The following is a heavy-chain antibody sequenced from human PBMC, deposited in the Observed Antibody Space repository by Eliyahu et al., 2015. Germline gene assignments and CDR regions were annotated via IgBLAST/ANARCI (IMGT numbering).Heavy chain of an antibody. CDR1: GGSXSSSSYY. V-gene: IGHV4-39*01. CDR3: ARHLIDVEWSPYYFDY. Sequence: QLQLQESGPGLVKLSETLSLTCTVSGGSXSSSSYYWGWIRQPPGKGLEWIGSIYYSGSTYYNPSLKSRVTISVDTSKNQFSLKLSSVTAADTAVYYCARHLIDVEWSPYYFDYWGQGTLVTVSS. CDR2: IYYSGST. D-gene: IGHD3-3*01. J-gene: IGHJ4*02.